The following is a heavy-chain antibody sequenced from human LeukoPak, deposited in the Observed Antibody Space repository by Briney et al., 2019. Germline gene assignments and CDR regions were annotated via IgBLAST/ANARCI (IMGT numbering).Heavy chain of an antibody. D-gene: IGHD3-10*01. V-gene: IGHV1-46*01. CDR2: INPRGGST. CDR1: GYTFTSYY. CDR3: ARVAGSITFAFDI. J-gene: IGHJ3*02. Sequence: ASVKVSCKASGYTFTSYYMHWVRQAPGQGLEWMGIINPRGGSTSYAQKFQGRVTMTRDTSTSTVFLDLSSLRSEDTAVYYCARVAGSITFAFDIWGQGTMVTVSS.